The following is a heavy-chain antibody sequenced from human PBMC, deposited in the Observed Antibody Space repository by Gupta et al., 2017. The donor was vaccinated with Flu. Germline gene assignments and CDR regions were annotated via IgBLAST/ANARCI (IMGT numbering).Heavy chain of an antibody. D-gene: IGHD1-26*01. J-gene: IGHJ5*02. V-gene: IGHV4-39*02. Sequence: WVWIRQPPGKGLEWIGSTHYSGATYFTPSLKSRLTMSVDTSTNHFSLILTSVTAADTAVYYCARGGLVGVTEYAWFDPWGQGTLVTVSS. CDR2: THYSGAT. CDR3: ARGGLVGVTEYAWFDP.